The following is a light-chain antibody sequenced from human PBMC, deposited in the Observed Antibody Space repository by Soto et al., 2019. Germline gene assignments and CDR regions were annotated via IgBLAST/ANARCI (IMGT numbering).Light chain of an antibody. CDR3: QQYYNWPRT. J-gene: IGKJ5*01. Sequence: EIVMTQSPATLSLSPDERATVSCRASENIYTNLAWYQQKPGQAPRLLFYGASTRATGLPARFSGTGSGTEFTLTINSLQAEDSAVYYCQQYYNWPRTFGQGTRLEIK. CDR2: GAS. V-gene: IGKV3-15*01. CDR1: ENIYTN.